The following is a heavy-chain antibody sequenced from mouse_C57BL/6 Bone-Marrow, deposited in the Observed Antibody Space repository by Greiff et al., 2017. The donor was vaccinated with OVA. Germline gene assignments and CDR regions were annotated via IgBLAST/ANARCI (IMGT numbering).Heavy chain of an antibody. J-gene: IGHJ3*01. CDR2: IWPGGGT. Sequence: VQVVESGPGLVAPSQSLSITCTVSGFSLTSYAISWVRQPPGKGLEWLGVIWPGGGTNYNSALKSRLSISKDNSKSQVFLKMNSLQTDDTARYYCARKKGQLGRAYWGQGTLVTVSA. CDR1: GFSLTSYA. CDR3: ARKKGQLGRAY. V-gene: IGHV2-9-1*01. D-gene: IGHD4-1*02.